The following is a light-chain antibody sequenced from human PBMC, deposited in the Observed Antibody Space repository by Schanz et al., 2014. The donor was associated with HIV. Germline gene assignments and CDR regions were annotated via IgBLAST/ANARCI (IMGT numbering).Light chain of an antibody. J-gene: IGLJ3*02. Sequence: QSVLTQPPSVSAAPGQKVTISCSGSSSNVAKNFVSWYQHLPGTAPKLLIYDNNQRPSGIPDRFSGSKSGATATLGITGLQTGDEADYYCATWESSPTSWVFGGGTKLTVL. CDR1: SSNVAKNF. V-gene: IGLV1-51*01. CDR2: DNN. CDR3: ATWESSPTSWV.